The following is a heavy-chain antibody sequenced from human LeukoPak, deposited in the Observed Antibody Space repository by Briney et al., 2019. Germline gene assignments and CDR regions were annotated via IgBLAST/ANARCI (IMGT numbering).Heavy chain of an antibody. D-gene: IGHD2-2*01. J-gene: IGHJ4*02. CDR1: GFTFSSYG. CDR2: ISSDGTNI. CDR3: ARICSTTDCLISA. V-gene: IGHV3-30*03. Sequence: GGSLRLSCAASGFTFSSYGMHWVRQAPGKGLGWVAVISSDGTNIYHADSVKGRFTISRDNSKNTLYLQMNSLRPEDTAVYYCARICSTTDCLISAWGQGTLVTVSS.